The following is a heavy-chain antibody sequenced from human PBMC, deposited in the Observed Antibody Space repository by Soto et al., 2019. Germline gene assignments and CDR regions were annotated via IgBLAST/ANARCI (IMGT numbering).Heavy chain of an antibody. V-gene: IGHV1-18*01. Sequence: ASVKVSCKASGYTFTSYGISWVRQAPGQGLEWMGWISAYNGNTNYAQKLQGRVTMTTDTSTSTAYMELRSLRSDDTAVYYCAKDIVVVPAAFYYYYGMDVWGQGTTVTV. CDR3: AKDIVVVPAAFYYYYGMDV. D-gene: IGHD2-2*01. CDR2: ISAYNGNT. J-gene: IGHJ6*02. CDR1: GYTFTSYG.